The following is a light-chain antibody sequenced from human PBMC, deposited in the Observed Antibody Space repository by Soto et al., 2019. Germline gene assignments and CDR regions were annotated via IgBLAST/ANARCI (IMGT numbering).Light chain of an antibody. CDR3: QNYNQYSRT. CDR1: QTISSW. J-gene: IGKJ1*01. Sequence: DIQMTQSPSTLSGSVGDRVTITCRASQTISSWLAWYQQKPGKAPKLLIYNASSLKSGVPSRFSGSGFGTEFTLTISSLQPDDSATYYCQNYNQYSRTFGQGTKADIK. V-gene: IGKV1-5*01. CDR2: NAS.